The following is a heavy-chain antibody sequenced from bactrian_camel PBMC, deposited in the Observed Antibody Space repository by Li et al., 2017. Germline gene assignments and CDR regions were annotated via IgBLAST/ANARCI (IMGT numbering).Heavy chain of an antibody. D-gene: IGHD3*01. V-gene: IGHV3S19*01. J-gene: IGHJ6*01. Sequence: DVQLVESGGGLVQPGESLRISCTASGLPFSNYWMSWVRQAPGKGPEWISMTDNPGVMSYYSDSVKGRFTITRDNAKYTLYLQMNSLKPEDSAMYYCAARRGGDTWDGSAFGYWGQGTQVTVS. CDR1: GLPFSNYW. CDR3: AARRGGDTWDGSAFGY. CDR2: TDNPGVMS.